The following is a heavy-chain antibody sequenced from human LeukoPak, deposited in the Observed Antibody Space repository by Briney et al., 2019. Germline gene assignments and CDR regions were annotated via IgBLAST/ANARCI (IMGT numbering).Heavy chain of an antibody. CDR3: ARDTRSYDTSGYYYFDY. Sequence: SETLSLTCSVSGASATSYYWNWIRQAPGKGLEWIGYIYSDGTTSYSPSLRSRVTISIDTSRNQFSLKLSSVPAADAAVYYCARDTRSYDTSGYYYFDYWGQGALVTVSS. CDR1: GASATSYY. J-gene: IGHJ4*02. V-gene: IGHV4-59*02. D-gene: IGHD3-22*01. CDR2: IYSDGTT.